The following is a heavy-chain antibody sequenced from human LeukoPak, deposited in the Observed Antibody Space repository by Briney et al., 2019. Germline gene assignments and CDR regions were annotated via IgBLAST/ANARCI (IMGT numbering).Heavy chain of an antibody. V-gene: IGHV4-4*02. J-gene: IGHJ6*03. D-gene: IGHD4-23*01. CDR2: IYHSGST. Sequence: AETLSLTCAVSGGSISSSNWWSWVRPPPGKGLEWIGEIYHSGSTNYNPSLKSRVTISVDKSKNQFSLKLSSVTAADTAVYYCARAVERWYYYYYYVDVWGKGTTVTVSS. CDR1: GGSISSSNW. CDR3: ARAVERWYYYYYYVDV.